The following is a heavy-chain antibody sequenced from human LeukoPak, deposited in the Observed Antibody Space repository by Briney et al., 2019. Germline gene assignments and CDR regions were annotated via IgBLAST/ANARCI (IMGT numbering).Heavy chain of an antibody. CDR2: INAGNGNT. J-gene: IGHJ4*02. CDR3: ARAKGHTKYYYAPGDY. V-gene: IGHV1-3*01. Sequence: ASVKVSCKASGYTFTSYAMHWVRQAPGQRLEWMGWINAGNGNTKYSQKFQGRVTITRDTSASTAYMELSSLRSEDTAVYYCARAKGHTKYYYAPGDYWGPGTPGPVSP. CDR1: GYTFTSYA. D-gene: IGHD3-10*01.